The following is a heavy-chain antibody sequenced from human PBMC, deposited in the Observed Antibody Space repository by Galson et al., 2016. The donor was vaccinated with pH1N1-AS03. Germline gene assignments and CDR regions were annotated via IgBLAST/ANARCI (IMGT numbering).Heavy chain of an antibody. J-gene: IGHJ4*02. D-gene: IGHD6-25*01. CDR3: AKGGAARPPHMTPFDFDH. V-gene: IGHV3-23*01. CDR1: GFTFGTYT. Sequence: SLRLSCAASGFTFGTYTMAWVRQAPGKGLEWVSAINDGGGSRYYADSVKGRFTISRDNSMHTLYLQMNSLRVDDTAVCYCAKGGAARPPHMTPFDFDHCGRGTLVTVSS. CDR2: INDGGGSR.